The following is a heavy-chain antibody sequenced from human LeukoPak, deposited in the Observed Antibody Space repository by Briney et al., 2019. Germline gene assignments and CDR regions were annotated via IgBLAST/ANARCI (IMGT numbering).Heavy chain of an antibody. CDR2: ISSSSSYI. D-gene: IGHD2-15*01. Sequence: GGSLRLSCAASGFTFSSYSMNWVRQAPGKGLDWVSSISSSSSYIYYANSVKGRFTISRDNAKNSLYLQMNSLRAEDTAVCYCARAVVVVAATAYYYYGMDVWGQGTTVTVSS. CDR3: ARAVVVVAATAYYYYGMDV. CDR1: GFTFSSYS. J-gene: IGHJ6*02. V-gene: IGHV3-21*01.